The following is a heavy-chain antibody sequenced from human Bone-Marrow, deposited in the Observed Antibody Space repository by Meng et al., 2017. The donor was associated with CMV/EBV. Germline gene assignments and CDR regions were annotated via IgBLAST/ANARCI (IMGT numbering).Heavy chain of an antibody. J-gene: IGHJ4*02. CDR2: ISANGDST. CDR3: AKVLTLRWFDY. V-gene: IGHV3-23*01. Sequence: EVQLLVSGVGLVQPGGSLKLSCASSGFTFSSYTMSWVRQAPGKGLEWVSTISANGDSTYYADSVKGRFTISRDNSKNTLYLQMNSLRAEDTAIYYCAKVLTLRWFDYWGQGTLVTVSS. CDR1: GFTFSSYT. D-gene: IGHD5-12*01.